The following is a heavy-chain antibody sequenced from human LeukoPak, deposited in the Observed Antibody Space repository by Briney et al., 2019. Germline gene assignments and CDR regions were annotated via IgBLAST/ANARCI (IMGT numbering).Heavy chain of an antibody. CDR2: IYTSGST. CDR3: ARDKHWNSY. CDR1: GGSISSGSYY. Sequence: SETLSLTCTVSGGSISSGSYYWSWIRRAAGKGLESIGRIYTSGSTNYNPSLKSRVTIAVDTSKNQLSVKLSSVTAADTAVYYCARDKHWNSYWGQGTLVTASS. V-gene: IGHV4-61*02. D-gene: IGHD1-7*01. J-gene: IGHJ4*02.